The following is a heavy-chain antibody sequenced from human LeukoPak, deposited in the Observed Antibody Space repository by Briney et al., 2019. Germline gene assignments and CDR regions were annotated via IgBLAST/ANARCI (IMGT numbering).Heavy chain of an antibody. D-gene: IGHD6-6*01. V-gene: IGHV3-30*02. CDR1: GFTFSSYG. CDR3: AKDLIAATGGFDAFDI. Sequence: GGSLRLSCAASGFTFSSYGMHWVRQAPGKGLEWVAFIRYDGSNKYYADSVKGRFTISRDNSKNTLYLQMNSLRAEDTAVYYCAKDLIAATGGFDAFDIWGQGTMVTVSS. J-gene: IGHJ3*02. CDR2: IRYDGSNK.